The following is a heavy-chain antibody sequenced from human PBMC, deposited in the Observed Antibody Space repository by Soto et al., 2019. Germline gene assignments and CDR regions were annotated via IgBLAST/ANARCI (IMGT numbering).Heavy chain of an antibody. V-gene: IGHV1-3*01. Sequence: VQLVQSGAEVKRPGASVKVFCKASGYTFTTHTMHWVRQAPGQGLEWMGWMNGGNGNTKYSQKFQGRVPFTRDTFASTAYMELSSLRTEDTAVYYCTRLEADYWGQGTLVTVSS. J-gene: IGHJ4*02. CDR1: GYTFTTHT. CDR2: MNGGNGNT. CDR3: TRLEADY.